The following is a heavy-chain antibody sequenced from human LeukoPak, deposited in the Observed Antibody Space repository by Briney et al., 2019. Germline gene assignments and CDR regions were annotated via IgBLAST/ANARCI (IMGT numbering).Heavy chain of an antibody. J-gene: IGHJ4*02. CDR1: GFTFSGSA. CDR3: AKQNGYYYDSSVGY. CDR2: IRSTANGYAT. Sequence: GGSLRLSCAASGFTFSGSALHWVRQASGKGLEWVGRIRSTANGYATAYAASVKGRFTISRDDSKNTAYLQMYSLRAEDTAVYYCAKQNGYYYDSSVGYWGQGTLVTVSS. V-gene: IGHV3-73*01. D-gene: IGHD3-22*01.